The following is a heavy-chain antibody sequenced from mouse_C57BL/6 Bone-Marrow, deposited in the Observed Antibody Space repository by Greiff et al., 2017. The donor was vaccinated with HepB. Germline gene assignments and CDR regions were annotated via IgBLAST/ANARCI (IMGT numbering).Heavy chain of an antibody. CDR2: IHPNSGST. CDR3: ARSDYDGEDAMDY. V-gene: IGHV1-64*01. J-gene: IGHJ4*01. CDR1: GYTFTSYW. Sequence: VQLQESGAELVKPGASVKLSCKASGYTFTSYWMHWVKQRPGQGLEWIGMIHPNSGSTNYNEKFKSKATLTVDKSSSTAYMQLSSLTSEDSAVYYCARSDYDGEDAMDYWGQGTSVTVSS. D-gene: IGHD2-4*01.